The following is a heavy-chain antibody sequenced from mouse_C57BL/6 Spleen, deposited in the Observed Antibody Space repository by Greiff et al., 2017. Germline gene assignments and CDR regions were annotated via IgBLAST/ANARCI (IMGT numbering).Heavy chain of an antibody. Sequence: EVKLEESGPGLVKPSQSLSLTCSVTGYSITSGYYWNWIRQFPGNKLEWMGYISYDGSNNYNPSLKNRISITRDTSKNQFFLKLNSVTTEDTATYYCARAPSTGTNYFDYWGQGTTLTVSS. V-gene: IGHV3-6*01. CDR2: ISYDGSN. CDR3: ARAPSTGTNYFDY. D-gene: IGHD4-1*02. J-gene: IGHJ2*01. CDR1: GYSITSGYY.